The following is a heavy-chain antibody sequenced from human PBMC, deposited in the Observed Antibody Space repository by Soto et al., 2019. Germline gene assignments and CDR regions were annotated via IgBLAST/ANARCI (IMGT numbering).Heavy chain of an antibody. V-gene: IGHV4-34*01. CDR1: GGSFSGYY. Sequence: SETLSLTCAVYGGSFSGYYWSWIRQPPGKGLEWIGEINHSGSTNYNPSLKSRVTISVDTSKNQFSLKLSSVTAADTAVYYCARGRKTTVTTVRWGSGNYFDYWGQGTLVTVSS. CDR3: ARGRKTTVTTVRWGSGNYFDY. CDR2: INHSGST. J-gene: IGHJ4*02. D-gene: IGHD4-17*01.